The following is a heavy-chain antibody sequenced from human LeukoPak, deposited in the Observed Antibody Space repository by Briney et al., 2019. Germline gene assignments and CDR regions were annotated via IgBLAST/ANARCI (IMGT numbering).Heavy chain of an antibody. Sequence: GASVKVSCKASGGTFSSYAISWVRQAPGQGLEWMGGIIPIFGTANYAQKFQGRVTITTDESTSTAYMELSSLRSEDTAVYYCARERYCSSTSCYTFYYYYMDVWGKGTTVTVSS. D-gene: IGHD2-2*01. CDR1: GGTFSSYA. V-gene: IGHV1-69*05. CDR2: IIPIFGTA. CDR3: ARERYCSSTSCYTFYYYYMDV. J-gene: IGHJ6*03.